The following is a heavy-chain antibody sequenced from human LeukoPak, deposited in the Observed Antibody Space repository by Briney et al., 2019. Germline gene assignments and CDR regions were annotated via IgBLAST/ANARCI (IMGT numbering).Heavy chain of an antibody. CDR3: ARVRRPYYDILTGETYFDY. Sequence: SETLSLTCTVSGGSISSSSYYWGWIRQPPGKGLEWIGSIYYSGSTYYNPSLKGRVTISVDTSKNQFSLKLSSVTAADTAVYYCARVRRPYYDILTGETYFDYWGQGTLVTVSS. J-gene: IGHJ4*02. V-gene: IGHV4-39*01. CDR1: GGSISSSSYY. D-gene: IGHD3-9*01. CDR2: IYYSGST.